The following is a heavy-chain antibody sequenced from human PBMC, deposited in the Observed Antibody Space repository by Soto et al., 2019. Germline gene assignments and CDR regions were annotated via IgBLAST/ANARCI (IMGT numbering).Heavy chain of an antibody. CDR1: GYTFTSYY. J-gene: IGHJ3*02. Sequence: ASVKVSCKASGYTFTSYYMHWVRQAPGQGLEWMGIINPSGGSTSYAQKFQGRVTMTRDTSISTAYMELSRLRSDDTAVYYCARDSPTRSAFDIWGQGTMVTVSS. CDR3: ARDSPTRSAFDI. CDR2: INPSGGST. V-gene: IGHV1-46*01.